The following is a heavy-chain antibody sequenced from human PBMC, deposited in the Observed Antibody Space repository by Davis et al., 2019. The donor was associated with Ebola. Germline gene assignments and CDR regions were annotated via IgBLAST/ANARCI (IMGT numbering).Heavy chain of an antibody. D-gene: IGHD3-10*01. Sequence: PGGSLRLSCAASGFTFSNAWMSWVRQAPGKGLEWVGRIKSKTDGGTTDYAAPVKGRFTISRDDSKNTLYLQMNSLKTEDTAVYYCTTEVSRGPIAPHMVRGVIIHWYFDLWGRGTLVTVSS. CDR2: IKSKTDGGTT. CDR1: GFTFSNAW. CDR3: TTEVSRGPIAPHMVRGVIIHWYFDL. V-gene: IGHV3-15*01. J-gene: IGHJ2*01.